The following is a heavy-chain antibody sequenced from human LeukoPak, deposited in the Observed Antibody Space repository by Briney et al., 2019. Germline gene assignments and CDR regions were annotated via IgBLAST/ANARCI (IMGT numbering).Heavy chain of an antibody. CDR1: GFTFSSYG. Sequence: TGGSLRLSCAASGFTFSSYGMSWVRQAPGKGLEWVSVISGSGGSTFYADSVKGRFTISRDNSKNALYLQLKSLRAEDTAIYYCAKASVYGIFGHLYFDYWGQGDLVTVSS. CDR3: AKASVYGIFGHLYFDY. V-gene: IGHV3-23*01. CDR2: ISGSGGST. D-gene: IGHD3-3*01. J-gene: IGHJ4*02.